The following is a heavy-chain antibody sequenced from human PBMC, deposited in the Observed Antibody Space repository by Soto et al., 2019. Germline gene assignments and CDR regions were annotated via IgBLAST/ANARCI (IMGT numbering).Heavy chain of an antibody. CDR2: ISGGGVST. Sequence: EVQLLESGGGLVQPGGSLRLSCAASGLTFGSYAMTWVRQAPGKGLEWVSGISGGGVSTYYADTVKGRFTISRDNSKNTMYLQMGSLRVEDTAVYYCAKPMAAAGRSYYYYGVDVWGQGTTVTVSS. J-gene: IGHJ6*02. V-gene: IGHV3-23*01. CDR3: AKPMAAAGRSYYYYGVDV. CDR1: GLTFGSYA. D-gene: IGHD6-13*01.